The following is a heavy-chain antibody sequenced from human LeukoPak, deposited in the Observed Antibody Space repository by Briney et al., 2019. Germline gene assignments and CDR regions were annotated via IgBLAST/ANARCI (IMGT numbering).Heavy chain of an antibody. J-gene: IGHJ4*02. V-gene: IGHV4-59*11. Sequence: SDPQSLPCSVCGDSICRHYWSWIRQPRGKALEWIGYIYYSGNTNYNPSLKGRVTISVDTSKNQFSLKLSSVTAADTAVYYCARGGLYYDAYWGQGTLVTVSS. CDR2: IYYSGNT. D-gene: IGHD3-3*01. CDR1: GDSICRHY. CDR3: ARGGLYYDAY.